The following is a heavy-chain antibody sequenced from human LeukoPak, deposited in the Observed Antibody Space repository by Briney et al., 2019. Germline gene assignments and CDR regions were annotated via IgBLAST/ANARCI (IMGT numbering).Heavy chain of an antibody. CDR3: ARGRGSLAT. CDR1: GGSFSGYY. CDR2: INHSGST. V-gene: IGHV4-34*01. Sequence: SETLSLTCAVYGGSFSGYYWSWIRQPPGKGLEWIGEINHSGSTNYNPSLKGRVTISVDTSKNQFSLKLSSVTAADTAVYYCARGRGSLATWGQGTLVTVSS. D-gene: IGHD3-10*01. J-gene: IGHJ5*02.